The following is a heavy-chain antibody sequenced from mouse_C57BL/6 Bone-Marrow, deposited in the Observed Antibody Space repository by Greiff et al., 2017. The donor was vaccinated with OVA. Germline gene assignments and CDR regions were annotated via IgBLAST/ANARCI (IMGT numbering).Heavy chain of an antibody. D-gene: IGHD2-3*01. CDR1: GYTFTSYW. J-gene: IGHJ3*01. Sequence: VQLQQSGAELAKPGASVKLSCKASGYTFTSYWMHWVKQRPGQGLEWIGYLNPSSGYTKYNPKFKDKATLTADKSSSTAYLQLSSLTYEDSAVYYCANMMVTPWFAYWGQGTLVTVSA. V-gene: IGHV1-7*01. CDR3: ANMMVTPWFAY. CDR2: LNPSSGYT.